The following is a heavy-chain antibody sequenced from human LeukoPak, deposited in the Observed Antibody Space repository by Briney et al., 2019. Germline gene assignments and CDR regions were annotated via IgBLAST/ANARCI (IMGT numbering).Heavy chain of an antibody. CDR2: IRYDGSNK. CDR3: AKGNYYDSSAYNWFDP. D-gene: IGHD3-22*01. Sequence: AGGSLRLSCAASGFTFSSYGMHWVRQAPGKGLGWVAFIRYDGSNKYYAESVKGRFAISRDNSKNTLYVQMNSLRAEDTAVYYCAKGNYYDSSAYNWFDPWGQGTLVTVSS. V-gene: IGHV3-30*02. CDR1: GFTFSSYG. J-gene: IGHJ5*02.